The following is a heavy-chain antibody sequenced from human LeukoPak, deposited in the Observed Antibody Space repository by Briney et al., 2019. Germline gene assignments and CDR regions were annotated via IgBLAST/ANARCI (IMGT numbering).Heavy chain of an antibody. CDR3: AKEADIVSFDL. Sequence: GASVKVSCKASGYTFTGNHVHWVRQAPGQGLEWMGWIGPNSGGTKYAQKFQDRVTMTSDTSISTAYMELSGLRSDDTAVYFCAKEADIVSFDLWGRGTLVTVSS. J-gene: IGHJ2*01. V-gene: IGHV1-2*02. CDR2: IGPNSGGT. CDR1: GYTFTGNH. D-gene: IGHD2-15*01.